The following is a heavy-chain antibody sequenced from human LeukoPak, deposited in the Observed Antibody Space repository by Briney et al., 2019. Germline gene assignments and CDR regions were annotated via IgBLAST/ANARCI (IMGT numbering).Heavy chain of an antibody. Sequence: PSETLSLTCTVSGGSITSYHWSWIRQSPGKGLEWIGYINYSGTTNYNPSLKSRATMSVDTSKKQFSLRLISVTAADTAVYYCVSGRWSGYYFDTWGQGTRVTVSS. CDR1: GGSITSYH. V-gene: IGHV4-59*01. CDR3: VSGRWSGYYFDT. J-gene: IGHJ4*02. CDR2: INYSGTT. D-gene: IGHD3-3*01.